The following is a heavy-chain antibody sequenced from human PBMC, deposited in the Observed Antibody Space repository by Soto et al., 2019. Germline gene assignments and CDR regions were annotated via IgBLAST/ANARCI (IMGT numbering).Heavy chain of an antibody. D-gene: IGHD3-9*01. Sequence: QVQLQESGPGLVKPSQTLSLTCTVSGGSISSGDYYWSWIRQPPGKGLEWIGYIYYSGSTYYNPSIKSRVNISVDTSKNQSSLKLSSVTAADTAVYYCARCPLPYDILTGNPQGGAFDIWGQGTMVTVSS. CDR3: ARCPLPYDILTGNPQGGAFDI. V-gene: IGHV4-30-4*01. CDR2: IYYSGST. CDR1: GGSISSGDYY. J-gene: IGHJ3*02.